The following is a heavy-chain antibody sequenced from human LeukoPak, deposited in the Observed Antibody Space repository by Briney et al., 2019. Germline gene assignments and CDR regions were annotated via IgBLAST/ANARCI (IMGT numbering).Heavy chain of an antibody. Sequence: PSETLSLTCTVSGGSISSSSYYWSWIRQPPGKGLEWIGEINHSGSTNYNPSLKSRVTISVDTSKNQFSLKLSSVTAADTAVYYCARAPPRYYYDSSGKDWIYYFDYWGQGTLVTVSS. CDR3: ARAPPRYYYDSSGKDWIYYFDY. CDR1: GGSISSSSYY. D-gene: IGHD3-22*01. V-gene: IGHV4-39*07. CDR2: INHSGST. J-gene: IGHJ4*02.